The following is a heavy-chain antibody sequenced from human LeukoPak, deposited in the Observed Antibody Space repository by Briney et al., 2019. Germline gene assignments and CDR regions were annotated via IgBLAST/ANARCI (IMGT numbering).Heavy chain of an antibody. CDR2: INHSGST. CDR3: ARVRRWKNWYFDL. D-gene: IGHD1-1*01. CDR1: GGSFSGYY. J-gene: IGHJ2*01. Sequence: PSETLSLTGAVYGGSFSGYYWSWIRQPPGKGLEWIGEINHSGSTNYNPSLKSRVTISVDTSKNQFSLKLSSVTAADTAVYYCARVRRWKNWYFDLWGRGTLVTVSS. V-gene: IGHV4-34*01.